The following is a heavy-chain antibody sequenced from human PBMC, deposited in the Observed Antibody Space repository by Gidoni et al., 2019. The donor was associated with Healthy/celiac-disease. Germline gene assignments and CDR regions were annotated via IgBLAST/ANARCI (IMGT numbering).Heavy chain of an antibody. Sequence: EVQLVESGGGLAQPGGSLRLSCAASGFTVSSNYMSWVRQAPGKGLEWVSVIYSGGSTYYADSVKGRFTISRDNSKNTLYLQMNSLRAEDTAVYYCARDRRGFGELDYFDYWGQGTLVTVSS. D-gene: IGHD3-10*01. CDR1: GFTVSSNY. V-gene: IGHV3-66*02. J-gene: IGHJ4*02. CDR2: IYSGGST. CDR3: ARDRRGFGELDYFDY.